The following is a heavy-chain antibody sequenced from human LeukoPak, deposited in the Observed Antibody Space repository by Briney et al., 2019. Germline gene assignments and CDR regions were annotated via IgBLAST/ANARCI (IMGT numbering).Heavy chain of an antibody. CDR1: GGSISTYY. CDR2: NYYTGTT. V-gene: IGHV4-59*01. D-gene: IGHD4-17*01. Sequence: TSETLSLTCSVSGGSISTYYWSWIRQLPGKGLEWIGYNYYTGTTNYNPSLRSRVTISVDTSRNQFSLRLSSVTAADTAVYYCAREDPQTTVPEGMDVWGHGTTVIVSS. CDR3: AREDPQTTVPEGMDV. J-gene: IGHJ6*02.